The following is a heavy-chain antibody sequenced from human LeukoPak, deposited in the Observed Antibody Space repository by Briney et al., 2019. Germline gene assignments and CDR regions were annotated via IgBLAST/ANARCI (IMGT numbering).Heavy chain of an antibody. CDR3: ARYGYSYGYGDY. CDR1: GGSFSGYY. J-gene: IGHJ4*02. D-gene: IGHD5-18*01. V-gene: IGHV4-34*01. Sequence: SETLSLTCAVYGGSFSGYYWSWIRQPPGKGLEWIGEINHSGSINYNPSLKSRVTISVDTSKNQFSLKLSSVTAADTAVYYCARYGYSYGYGDYWGQGTLVTVSS. CDR2: INHSGSI.